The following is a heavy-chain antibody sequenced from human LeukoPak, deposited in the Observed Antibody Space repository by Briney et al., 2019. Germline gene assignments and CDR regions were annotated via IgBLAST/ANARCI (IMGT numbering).Heavy chain of an antibody. D-gene: IGHD4-17*01. CDR1: GLTFSRSW. CDR2: IKEDGGQK. Sequence: GGSLRLSCAASGLTFSRSWMHWVRQTPGKGLEWVAGIKEDGGQKDYVASVRGRFTISRDNARNSLYLQMNNLRADDTAVYYCARAGAPDYGDADPYFDYWGQGTLVTVSS. J-gene: IGHJ4*02. V-gene: IGHV3-7*01. CDR3: ARAGAPDYGDADPYFDY.